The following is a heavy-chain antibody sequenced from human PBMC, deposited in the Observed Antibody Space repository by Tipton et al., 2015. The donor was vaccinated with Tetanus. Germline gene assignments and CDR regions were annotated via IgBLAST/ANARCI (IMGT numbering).Heavy chain of an antibody. D-gene: IGHD3-22*01. CDR3: ARHNSGYFTFFDY. CDR2: IYYSGST. V-gene: IGHV4-31*03. Sequence: TLSLTCTVSGGSISSGGYYWSWVRQHPGKGLEWIGDIYYSGSTYSNPSLKSRVTMSVDTSRNQFSLRLSSVTAADTAVYYCARHNSGYFTFFDYWGQGTLVTVSS. CDR1: GGSISSGGYY. J-gene: IGHJ4*02.